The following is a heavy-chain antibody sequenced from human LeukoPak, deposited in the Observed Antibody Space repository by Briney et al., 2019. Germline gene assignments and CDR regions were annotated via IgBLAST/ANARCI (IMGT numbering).Heavy chain of an antibody. CDR3: AIDKTGDYYGMDV. V-gene: IGHV3-30*03. D-gene: IGHD1-14*01. J-gene: IGHJ6*02. CDR1: GFTFSSYG. CDR2: ISYDGSNK. Sequence: GRSLRLSCAASGFTFSSYGMHWVRQAPGKGLEWVAVISYDGSNKYYADSVKGRFTISRDNSKNTLYLQMNSLRAEDTAVYYRAIDKTGDYYGMDVWGQGTTVTVSS.